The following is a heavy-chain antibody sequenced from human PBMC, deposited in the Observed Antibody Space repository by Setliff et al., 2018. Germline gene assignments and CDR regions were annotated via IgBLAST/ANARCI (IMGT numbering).Heavy chain of an antibody. CDR3: ARDNTILGATDH. Sequence: ETLSLTCTVSGGSISSSSHYWGWIRQPPGKGLEWIGSIYYTGSTYYNPSLKSRVTMSVDTSKRQFSLKLSSLTAADTALYFCARDNTILGATDHWGQGTLVTVSS. J-gene: IGHJ5*02. CDR1: GGSISSSSHY. CDR2: IYYTGST. V-gene: IGHV4-39*07. D-gene: IGHD1-26*01.